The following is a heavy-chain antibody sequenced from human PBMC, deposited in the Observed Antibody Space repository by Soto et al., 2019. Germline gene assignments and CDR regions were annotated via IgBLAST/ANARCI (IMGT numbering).Heavy chain of an antibody. CDR3: ARDPVVPAAPNAFDI. CDR1: GFTFSSYG. Sequence: GGSLRLSCAASGFTFSSYGMHWVRQAPGKGLEWVAVIWYDGSNKYYADSVKGRFTISRDNSKNTLYLQMNSLRAEDTAVYYCARDPVVPAAPNAFDIWGQGTMVTVSS. V-gene: IGHV3-33*01. CDR2: IWYDGSNK. D-gene: IGHD2-2*01. J-gene: IGHJ3*02.